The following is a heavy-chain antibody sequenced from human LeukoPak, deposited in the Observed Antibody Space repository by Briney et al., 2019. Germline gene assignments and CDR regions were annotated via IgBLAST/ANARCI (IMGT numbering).Heavy chain of an antibody. D-gene: IGHD3-22*01. CDR2: ISYDGSNK. J-gene: IGHJ3*02. CDR3: AKARGLIGGAFDI. V-gene: IGHV3-30*18. Sequence: GGSLRLSCAASGFTFSSYGMDWVRQAPGKGLEWVAVISYDGSNKYYADSVKGRFTISRDNSKNSLYLQMNSLRTEDTALYYCAKARGLIGGAFDIWGQGTMVTVSS. CDR1: GFTFSSYG.